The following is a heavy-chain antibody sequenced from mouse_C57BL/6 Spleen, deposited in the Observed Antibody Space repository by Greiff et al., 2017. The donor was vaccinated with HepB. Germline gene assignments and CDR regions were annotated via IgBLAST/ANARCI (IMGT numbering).Heavy chain of an antibody. CDR1: GYTFTSYG. CDR2: IYPRSGNT. V-gene: IGHV1-81*01. CDR3: AREGAGTYYFDY. D-gene: IGHD3-3*01. J-gene: IGHJ2*01. Sequence: VKLQESGAELARPGASVKLSCKASGYTFTSYGISWVKQRTGQGLEWIGEIYPRSGNTYYNEKFKGKATLTADKSSSTAYMELRSLTSEDSAVYFCAREGAGTYYFDYWGQGTTLTVSS.